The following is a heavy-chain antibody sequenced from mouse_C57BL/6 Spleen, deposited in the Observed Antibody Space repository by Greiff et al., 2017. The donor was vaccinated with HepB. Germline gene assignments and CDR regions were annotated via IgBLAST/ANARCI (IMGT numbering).Heavy chain of an antibody. CDR2: INPNYGTT. V-gene: IGHV1-39*01. J-gene: IGHJ4*01. CDR3: AKEPGIYSNYHYYAMDY. D-gene: IGHD2-5*01. Sequence: EVQGVESGPELVKPGASVKISCKASGYSFTDYNMNWVKQSNGKSLEWIGVINPNYGTTSYNQKFKGKATLTVDQSSSTAYMQLNSLTSEDSAVYYCAKEPGIYSNYHYYAMDYWGQGTSVTVSS. CDR1: GYSFTDYN.